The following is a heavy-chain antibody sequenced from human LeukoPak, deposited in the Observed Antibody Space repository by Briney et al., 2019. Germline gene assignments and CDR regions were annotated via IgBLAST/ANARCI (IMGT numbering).Heavy chain of an antibody. CDR1: GYTFTSYG. CDR3: AREYYYDSSGYLDY. CDR2: ISAYNGNT. Sequence: ASVKVSCKASGYTFTSYGISWVRQAPGQGLEWMGWISAYNGNTNYARKLQGRVTMTTDTSTSTAYMELRSLRSDDTAVYYCAREYYYDSSGYLDYWGQGTLVTVSS. D-gene: IGHD3-22*01. V-gene: IGHV1-18*01. J-gene: IGHJ4*02.